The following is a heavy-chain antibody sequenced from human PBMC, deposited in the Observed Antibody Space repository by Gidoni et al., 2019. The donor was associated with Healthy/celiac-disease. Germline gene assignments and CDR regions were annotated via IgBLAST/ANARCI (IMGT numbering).Heavy chain of an antibody. D-gene: IGHD6-13*01. Sequence: QVQLQGSGPGLVKPSETLSRTGTVSAGSISSYYWSWIRQPPGKGLEWIGYIYYSGRTNYNPSLKSRSTIPVDTSKNQFSLKLSSVTAADTAVYYCASLSSSWYFDYWGQGTLVTVSS. J-gene: IGHJ4*02. CDR1: AGSISSYY. CDR3: ASLSSSWYFDY. V-gene: IGHV4-59*12. CDR2: IYYSGRT.